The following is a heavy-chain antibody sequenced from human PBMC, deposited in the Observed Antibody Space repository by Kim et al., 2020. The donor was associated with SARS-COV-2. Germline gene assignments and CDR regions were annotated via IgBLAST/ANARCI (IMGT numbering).Heavy chain of an antibody. V-gene: IGHV3-21*01. CDR3: ARDFGEEDYGDYSLYYYYYCMDV. CDR1: GFTFSSYS. J-gene: IGHJ6*02. CDR2: ISSSSSYI. D-gene: IGHD4-17*01. Sequence: GGSLRLSCAASGFTFSSYSMNWVRQAPGKGLEWVSSISSSSSYIYYADSVKGRFTISRDNAKNSLYLQMNSLRAEDTAVYYCARDFGEEDYGDYSLYYYYYCMDVCGRDPTVTVSS.